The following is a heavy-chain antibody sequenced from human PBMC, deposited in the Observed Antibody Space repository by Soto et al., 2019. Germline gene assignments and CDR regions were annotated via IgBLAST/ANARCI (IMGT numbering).Heavy chain of an antibody. V-gene: IGHV1-18*01. CDR2: ISAYNGNT. J-gene: IGHJ4*02. D-gene: IGHD4-17*01. CDR1: GYTFTSYG. CDR3: ARDPPPPEYGEAFDY. Sequence: ASVKVSCKASGYTFTSYGISWVRQAPGQGLEWMGWISAYNGNTNYAQKLQGRVTMTTDTSTSKAYMELRSLRSDDPAGYYCARDPPPPEYGEAFDYWGQGTLVTVSS.